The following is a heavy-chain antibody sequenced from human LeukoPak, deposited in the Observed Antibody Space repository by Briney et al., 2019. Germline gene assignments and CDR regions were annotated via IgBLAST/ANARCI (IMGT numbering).Heavy chain of an antibody. CDR2: IYYSGST. CDR1: GGSISSYY. CDR3: ARANMVRGVGSFFDRNWFDP. Sequence: PSETLSLTCTVSGGSISSYYWSWIRQPPGKGLEWIGYIYYSGSTNYNPSPKSRVTISVDTSKNQFSLKLSSVTAADTAVYYCARANMVRGVGSFFDRNWFDPWGQGTLVTVSS. D-gene: IGHD3-10*01. V-gene: IGHV4-59*01. J-gene: IGHJ5*02.